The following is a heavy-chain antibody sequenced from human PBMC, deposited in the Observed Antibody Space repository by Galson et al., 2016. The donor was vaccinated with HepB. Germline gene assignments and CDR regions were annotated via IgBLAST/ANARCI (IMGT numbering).Heavy chain of an antibody. CDR1: EYNFNTYG. J-gene: IGHJ6*02. D-gene: IGHD3-9*01. CDR3: ARDHGLRYFEWLFSYYGMDV. V-gene: IGHV1-3*01. CDR2: INGGNGRT. Sequence: SVKVSCKASEYNFNTYGMHWVRQAPGQRLEWMGWINGGNGRTKYSQKLQGRVTITRDTSASTAYMELSSLRSEDTAVYYCARDHGLRYFEWLFSYYGMDVWGQGTTVTVSS.